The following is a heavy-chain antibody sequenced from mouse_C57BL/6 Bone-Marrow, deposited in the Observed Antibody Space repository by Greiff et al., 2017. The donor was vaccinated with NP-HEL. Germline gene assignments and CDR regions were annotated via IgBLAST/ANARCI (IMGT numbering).Heavy chain of an antibody. J-gene: IGHJ4*01. CDR1: GFNIKDYY. CDR2: IDPEDGET. CDR3: ARPYYDYDLYYAMDY. D-gene: IGHD2-4*01. Sequence: EVQLVESGAELVKPGASVKLSCTASGFNIKDYYMHWVKQRTEQGLEWIGRIDPEDGETKYAPKFQGKATITADTSSNTAYLQLSSLTSEDPAVYYCARPYYDYDLYYAMDYWGQGTSVTVSS. V-gene: IGHV14-2*01.